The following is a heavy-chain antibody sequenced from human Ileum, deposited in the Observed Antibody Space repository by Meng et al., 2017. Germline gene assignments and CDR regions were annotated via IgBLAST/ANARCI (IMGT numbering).Heavy chain of an antibody. CDR1: GFTFSSYD. CDR2: ISSSSGRT. Sequence: EVQLLESGGGLGQPGGSLRLSCAASGFTFSSYDMSWVRQAPGKGLEWVSGISSSSGRTDYADSVKGRFTISRDNSKNRLYLQMNSLRVEDTAVYYCAPPKGVVAAATDPVYWGQGTLVTVSS. CDR3: APPKGVVAAATDPVY. V-gene: IGHV3-23*01. J-gene: IGHJ4*02. D-gene: IGHD2-15*01.